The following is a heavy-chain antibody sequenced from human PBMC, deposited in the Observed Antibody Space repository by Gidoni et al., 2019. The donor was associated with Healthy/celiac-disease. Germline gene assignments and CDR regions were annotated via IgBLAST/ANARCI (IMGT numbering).Heavy chain of an antibody. Sequence: QVQLVESGGGVVQPGRSLRLSCAASGFTFSSYGMHWVRQAPGKGLEWVAVIWYDGSNKYYADSVKGRFTISRDNSKNTLYLQMNSLRAEDTAVYYCARDLYYYDSSGYTDYWGQGTLVTVSS. J-gene: IGHJ4*02. V-gene: IGHV3-33*01. CDR1: GFTFSSYG. D-gene: IGHD3-22*01. CDR2: IWYDGSNK. CDR3: ARDLYYYDSSGYTDY.